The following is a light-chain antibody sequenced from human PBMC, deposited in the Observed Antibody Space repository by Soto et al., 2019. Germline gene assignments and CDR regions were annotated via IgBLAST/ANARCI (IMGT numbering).Light chain of an antibody. Sequence: SQMAHAPSSLSASVGDRVPITCRASQSISSYLNWYQQKPGKAPKLLIYKASTLKSGVPSRFSGSGSGTEFTLTISSLQPDDFATYYCQHYNSYSEAFGQGTKVDIK. CDR1: QSISSY. J-gene: IGKJ1*01. V-gene: IGKV1-5*03. CDR3: QHYNSYSEA. CDR2: KAS.